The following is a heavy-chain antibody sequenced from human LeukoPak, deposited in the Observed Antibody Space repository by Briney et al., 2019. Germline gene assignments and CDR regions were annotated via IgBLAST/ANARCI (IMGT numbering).Heavy chain of an antibody. Sequence: SETLSLTCTVSGDSISPYYWSWIRQPPGKGLEWIGYIHYSGSTNYNPSLKSRITTSVDTSKNQFSLKLSSVTAADTAVYYCAKREDYYYYMDVWGKGTTVTVSS. J-gene: IGHJ6*03. CDR3: AKREDYYYYMDV. CDR1: GDSISPYY. V-gene: IGHV4-59*01. CDR2: IHYSGST.